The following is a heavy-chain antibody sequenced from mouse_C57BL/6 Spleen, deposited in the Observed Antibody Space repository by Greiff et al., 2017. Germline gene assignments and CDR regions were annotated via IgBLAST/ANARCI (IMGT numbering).Heavy chain of an antibody. CDR3: ARRGGYYDWYFDV. J-gene: IGHJ1*03. CDR1: GYTFTSYW. V-gene: IGHV1-61*01. CDR2: IYPSDSET. D-gene: IGHD2-3*01. Sequence: QVQLQQPGAELVRPGSSVKLSCKASGYTFTSYWMAWVKQRPGQGLEWIGNIYPSDSETHYHQKFKDKATLTVDKSSSTAYMQLSSLTSEDSAVYYCARRGGYYDWYFDVWGTGTTVTVSS.